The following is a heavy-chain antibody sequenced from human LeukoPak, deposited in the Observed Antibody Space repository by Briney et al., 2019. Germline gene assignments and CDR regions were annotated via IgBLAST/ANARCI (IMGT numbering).Heavy chain of an antibody. V-gene: IGHV3-11*01. Sequence: IPGGSLRLSCAASGFTFNDYYMSWIRQAPGKGLEWLSYINIGGTSTHYADSVKGRFTISRDNAKKSLYLEMNNLRAEDTAVYYCATDGAGFDTWGQGVLVTVSS. CDR3: ATDGAGFDT. CDR2: INIGGTST. CDR1: GFTFNDYY. J-gene: IGHJ5*02.